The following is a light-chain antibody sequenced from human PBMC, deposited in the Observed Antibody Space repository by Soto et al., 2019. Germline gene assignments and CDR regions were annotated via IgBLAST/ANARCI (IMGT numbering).Light chain of an antibody. CDR2: GAS. J-gene: IGKJ1*01. CDR1: QNVSSHY. CDR3: QQYGTSPWT. Sequence: EIVLTQSPGTLSLSPGERATLSCRASQNVSSHYLTWYQQKPGQAPRLLIYGASSRATGIPDRFSGSGSGTDFTLIISRLESEDFAVYYCQQYGTSPWTFGQGTKV. V-gene: IGKV3-20*01.